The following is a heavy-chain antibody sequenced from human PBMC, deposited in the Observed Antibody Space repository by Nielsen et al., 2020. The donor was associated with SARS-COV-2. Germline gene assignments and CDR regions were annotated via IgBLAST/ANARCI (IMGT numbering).Heavy chain of an antibody. V-gene: IGHV4-59*13. D-gene: IGHD1-14*01. Sequence: SETLSLTRTVSGGSISGYYWSWIRQPPGRGLEWIGYIPYIGSTFYSASLKNRVTISLDTSKNQLSLNLNSMTSADTAVYYCVRHEGGTTMDVWGPGTMVTVSS. J-gene: IGHJ6*01. CDR2: IPYIGST. CDR1: GGSISGYY. CDR3: VRHEGGTTMDV.